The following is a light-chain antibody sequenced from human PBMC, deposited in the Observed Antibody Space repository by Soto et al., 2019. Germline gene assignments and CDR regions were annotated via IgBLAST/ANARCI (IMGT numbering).Light chain of an antibody. CDR1: QSVSTR. V-gene: IGKV1-5*02. CDR3: QQYSVYWT. CDR2: DAS. J-gene: IGKJ1*01. Sequence: DIQMNQSPTSLSASVGDRVTIIGRASQSVSTRLAWYQQKPGKAPQVLIYDASSWAGGVPSRFTGSGSGTEFTLTINSLQPDDFATYYCQQYSVYWTFGQGTKVDIK.